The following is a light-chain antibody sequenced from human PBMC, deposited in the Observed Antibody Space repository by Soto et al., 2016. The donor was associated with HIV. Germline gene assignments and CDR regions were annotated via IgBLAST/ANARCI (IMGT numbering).Light chain of an antibody. V-gene: IGKV1-5*03. CDR2: KTS. J-gene: IGKJ1*01. Sequence: DIQMTQFPSTLSASIGDRVTITCRASQSVSVWLAWYQQKPGKAPNLLIFKTSTLEVGVPSRFSGSGSGTDFTLTLSSVQPDDVGTYYCQQYNTVPWTVGQGP. CDR3: QQYNTVPWT. CDR1: QSVSVW.